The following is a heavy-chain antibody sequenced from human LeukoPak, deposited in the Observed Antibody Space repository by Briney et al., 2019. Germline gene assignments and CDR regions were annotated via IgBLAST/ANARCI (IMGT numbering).Heavy chain of an antibody. J-gene: IGHJ3*02. CDR2: ISYDGSNK. CDR1: GFTFSSYA. V-gene: IGHV3-30-3*01. D-gene: IGHD4-17*01. Sequence: GGSLRLSCAASGFTFSSYAMHWVRQAPGKGLEWVAVISYDGSNKYYADSVKGRFTISRDNSKNTLYLQMNSLRAEGTAVYYCAGTTVTTDAFDIWGQGTMVTVSS. CDR3: AGTTVTTDAFDI.